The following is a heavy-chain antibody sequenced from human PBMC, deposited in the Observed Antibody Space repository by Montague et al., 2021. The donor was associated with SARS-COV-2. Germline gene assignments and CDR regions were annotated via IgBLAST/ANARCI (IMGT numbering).Heavy chain of an antibody. D-gene: IGHD2-15*01. CDR2: IYYSGTT. Sequence: SETLSLTCAVSGGSISSSSYYWGWIRQPPGKGPEWIGSIYYSGTTFYNPSLRSRVTMSVDTSKNQFSLRLSSVTAADTAVFYCARGDGGGWYFDRWGLGTLVTVSS. J-gene: IGHJ2*01. V-gene: IGHV4-39*01. CDR3: ARGDGGGWYFDR. CDR1: GGSISSSSYY.